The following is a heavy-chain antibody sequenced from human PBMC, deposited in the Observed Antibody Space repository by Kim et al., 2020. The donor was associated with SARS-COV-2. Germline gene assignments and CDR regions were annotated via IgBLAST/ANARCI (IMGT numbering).Heavy chain of an antibody. CDR2: IKQDGSEK. D-gene: IGHD4-17*01. J-gene: IGHJ6*02. CDR1: GFTFSSYW. Sequence: GGSLRLSCAASGFTFSSYWMSWVRQAPGKGLEWVANIKQDGSEKYYVDSVKGRFTISRDNAKNSLYLQMNSLRAEDTAVYYCARDPPTTVTISYYYGMDVWGQGTTVTVSS. CDR3: ARDPPTTVTISYYYGMDV. V-gene: IGHV3-7*01.